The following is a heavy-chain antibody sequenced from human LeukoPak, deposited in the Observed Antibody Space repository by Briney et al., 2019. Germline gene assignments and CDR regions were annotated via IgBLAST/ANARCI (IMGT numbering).Heavy chain of an antibody. V-gene: IGHV1-8*03. CDR3: AREGASIDWFAP. J-gene: IGHJ5*02. CDR2: MNPNSGNT. CDR1: GGTLSSYA. Sequence: GASVKVSCKASGGTLSSYAISWVRQVTGQGLEWMGWMNPNSGNTGYAQKFQGRVAITRNTSISTAYMELSSLTSEDTAVYYCAREGASIDWFAPWGQGTLVTVSS. D-gene: IGHD3-16*01.